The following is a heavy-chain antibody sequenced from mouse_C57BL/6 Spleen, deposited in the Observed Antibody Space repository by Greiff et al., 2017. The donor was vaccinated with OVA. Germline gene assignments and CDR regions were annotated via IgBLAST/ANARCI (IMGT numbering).Heavy chain of an antibody. Sequence: VQLQQSGADLVRPGVSVKLSCKASGYTFTAYYINWVKQRPGQGLEWIARIYPGSGNTYYNEKFKGKATLTAEKSSSTAYMQLSSLTSEDSAVYFCARRRAPYGENGYFDVWGTGTTVTVSS. J-gene: IGHJ1*03. V-gene: IGHV1-76*01. CDR3: ARRRAPYGENGYFDV. D-gene: IGHD2-13*01. CDR2: IYPGSGNT. CDR1: GYTFTAYY.